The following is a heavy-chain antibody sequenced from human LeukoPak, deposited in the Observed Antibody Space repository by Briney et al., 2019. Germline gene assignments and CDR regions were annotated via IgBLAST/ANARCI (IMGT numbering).Heavy chain of an antibody. V-gene: IGHV1-2*02. J-gene: IGHJ4*02. Sequence: ASVKVSCKAPGYTFTGYWMHWVRQAPGQGLEWMGWINPNTGNTNCAERFQGRVTMTRDTSINTAYMELNSLRSDDTAVYYCARSSGYYFSYDYWGQGTLVTVSS. CDR2: INPNTGNT. CDR1: GYTFTGYW. D-gene: IGHD3-22*01. CDR3: ARSSGYYFSYDY.